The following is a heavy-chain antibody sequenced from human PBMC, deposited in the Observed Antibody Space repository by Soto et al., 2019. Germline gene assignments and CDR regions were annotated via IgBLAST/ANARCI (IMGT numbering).Heavy chain of an antibody. J-gene: IGHJ6*02. CDR3: ARDLDWNHYGMDV. V-gene: IGHV1-46*01. Sequence: ASVKVSCKAPADTFTSYYIHWVRQAPGHGLEWMGIINPNGGSTRFAQTFHGRITMTTDTSTSTVYMELRSLRSEDTAVYYCARDLDWNHYGMDVWGQGTTVTVSS. D-gene: IGHD1-1*01. CDR1: ADTFTSYY. CDR2: INPNGGST.